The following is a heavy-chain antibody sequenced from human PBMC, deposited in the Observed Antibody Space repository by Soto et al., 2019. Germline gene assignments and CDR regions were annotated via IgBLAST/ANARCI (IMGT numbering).Heavy chain of an antibody. CDR3: ARHASDYAEYFQH. V-gene: IGHV4-59*08. D-gene: IGHD4-17*01. J-gene: IGHJ1*01. CDR1: GGSISSYY. CDR2: IYYSGST. Sequence: SETLSLTCTVSGGSISSYYWSWIRQPPGKGLEWIGYIYYSGSTNYNPSLKSRVTISVDTSKNQFSLKLSSVTAADTAVYYCARHASDYAEYFQHWGQGTLVTVSS.